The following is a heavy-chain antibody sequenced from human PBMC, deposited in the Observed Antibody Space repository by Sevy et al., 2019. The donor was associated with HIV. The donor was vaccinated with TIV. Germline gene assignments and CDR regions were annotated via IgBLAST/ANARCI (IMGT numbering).Heavy chain of an antibody. V-gene: IGHV3-7*01. CDR1: GFTFSSYW. CDR2: IKQDGSEK. D-gene: IGHD2-2*01. CDR3: ARALVVVPAATLGY. J-gene: IGHJ4*02. Sequence: GGSLRLSCAASGFTFSSYWMSWVRQAPGKGLEWVANIKQDGSEKYYVDSVKGRLTISRDNAKNSLYLQMNSLGAEDTAVYYCARALVVVPAATLGYWGQGTLVTVSS.